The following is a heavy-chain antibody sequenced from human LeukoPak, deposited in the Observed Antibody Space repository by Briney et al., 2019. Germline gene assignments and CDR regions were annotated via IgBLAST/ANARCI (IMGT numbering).Heavy chain of an antibody. D-gene: IGHD3-3*01. Sequence: SETLSLTCAVSGDSVTSNKWWSWVRQPPGTGLEWIGQVYHSGSPHYNASLKSRVSISVDKSKNEFSLKLSSVTAADTAVYYCARGLYYDFWSGTMDAFDIWGQGTMVTVSS. CDR2: VYHSGSP. J-gene: IGHJ3*02. CDR1: GDSVTSNKW. CDR3: ARGLYYDFWSGTMDAFDI. V-gene: IGHV4-4*02.